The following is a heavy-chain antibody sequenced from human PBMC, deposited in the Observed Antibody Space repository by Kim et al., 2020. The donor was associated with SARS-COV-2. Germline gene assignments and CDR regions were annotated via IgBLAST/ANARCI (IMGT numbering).Heavy chain of an antibody. V-gene: IGHV4-31*02. Sequence: YYNPSLKSRVTISVDTSKNQFSRKLSSVTAADTAVYYCARGVYGDCVVVSWGQGTLVTVSS. J-gene: IGHJ4*02. CDR3: ARGVYGDCVVVS. D-gene: IGHD4-17*01.